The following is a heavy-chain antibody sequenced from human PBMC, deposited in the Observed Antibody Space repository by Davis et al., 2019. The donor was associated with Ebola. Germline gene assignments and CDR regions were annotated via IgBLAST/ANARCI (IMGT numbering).Heavy chain of an antibody. CDR3: ARGDFGGDSGYYYYYGMDV. CDR1: GFTFSSYT. J-gene: IGHJ6*04. Sequence: GESLKISCVASGFTFSSYTMHWVRQAPGKGLEWVAVIWFDGGNKFYADSVKGRFTISRDNSKNTLYFQMSSLRAEDTAVYYCARGDFGGDSGYYYYYGMDVWGKGTTVIVSS. V-gene: IGHV3-33*01. D-gene: IGHD4-23*01. CDR2: IWFDGGNK.